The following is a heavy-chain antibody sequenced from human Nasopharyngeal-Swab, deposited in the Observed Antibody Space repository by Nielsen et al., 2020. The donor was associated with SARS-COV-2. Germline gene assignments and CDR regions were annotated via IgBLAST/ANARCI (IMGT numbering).Heavy chain of an antibody. CDR3: ARGAPVANTQHFVY. D-gene: IGHD5-12*01. CDR2: IGDGGTK. CDR1: GFTFRNDD. Sequence: GGSLRLSCAASGFTFRNDDMTWVRQAPGKGLEWVSTIGDGGTKYYADSVKGRFTISRDNSQNTLYLQMNSLRAEDTAVYYCARGAPVANTQHFVYWGQGTLVTVSS. J-gene: IGHJ4*02. V-gene: IGHV3-23*01.